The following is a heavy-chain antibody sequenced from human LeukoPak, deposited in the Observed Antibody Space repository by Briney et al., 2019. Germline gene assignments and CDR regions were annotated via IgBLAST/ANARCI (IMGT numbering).Heavy chain of an antibody. D-gene: IGHD6-19*01. V-gene: IGHV4-4*07. CDR2: IYTSGST. Sequence: SETLSLTCTVSGGSISSYYWSWIRQPAGKGLEWIGRIYTSGSTNYNPSLKSRVTMSVDTSKNQFSLKLSSVTAADTAVYYCARMGSSGWYEESWFDPWGQGTLVTVSS. J-gene: IGHJ5*02. CDR3: ARMGSSGWYEESWFDP. CDR1: GGSISSYY.